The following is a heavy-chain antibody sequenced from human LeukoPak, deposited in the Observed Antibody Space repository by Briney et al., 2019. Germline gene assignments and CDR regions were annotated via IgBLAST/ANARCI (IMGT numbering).Heavy chain of an antibody. CDR2: IIPIFGTA. CDR1: GGTFSSYA. V-gene: IGHV1-69*06. Sequence: ASVKVSCKASGGTFSSYAISWVRQAPGQGLEWMGGIIPIFGTANYAQKFQGRVTITADKSTSTAYMELSGLRSEDTAVYYCEAVTNEGEKVYWGQGTLVTVSS. J-gene: IGHJ4*02. CDR3: EAVTNEGEKVY. D-gene: IGHD4-17*01.